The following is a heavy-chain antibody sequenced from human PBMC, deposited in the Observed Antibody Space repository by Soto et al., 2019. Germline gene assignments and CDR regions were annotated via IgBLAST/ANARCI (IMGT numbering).Heavy chain of an antibody. J-gene: IGHJ4*02. Sequence: VQLLESGGGLVQPGGFLRLSCAASGFTFSSYAMSWVRQAPGKGLEWVSANSGSGGSTYYADSVKGRFTISRDNSKNTRYLQMNSLRAENTAVYYCAKGAEEWLQYIDYWGQGTLVTVSS. CDR2: NSGSGGST. CDR1: GFTFSSYA. V-gene: IGHV3-23*01. D-gene: IGHD5-12*01. CDR3: AKGAEEWLQYIDY.